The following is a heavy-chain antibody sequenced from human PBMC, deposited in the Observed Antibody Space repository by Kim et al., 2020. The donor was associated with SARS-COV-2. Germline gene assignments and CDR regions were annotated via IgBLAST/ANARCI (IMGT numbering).Heavy chain of an antibody. J-gene: IGHJ6*02. Sequence: ASVKVSCKASGYTFTSYAMHWVRQAPGQRLEWMGWINAGNGNTKYSQKFQGRVTITRDTSASTAYMELSSLRSEDTAVYYCARDLREQWLVDYYYYYGMDVWGQGTTVTVSS. CDR1: GYTFTSYA. V-gene: IGHV1-3*01. D-gene: IGHD6-19*01. CDR3: ARDLREQWLVDYYYYYGMDV. CDR2: INAGNGNT.